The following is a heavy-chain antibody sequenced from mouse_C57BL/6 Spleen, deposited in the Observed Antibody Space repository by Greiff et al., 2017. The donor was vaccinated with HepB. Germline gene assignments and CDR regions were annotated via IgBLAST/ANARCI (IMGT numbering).Heavy chain of an antibody. V-gene: IGHV3-1*01. CDR2: ISYSGST. Sequence: VQLQQPGPGMVKPSQSLSLTCTVTGYSITSGYDWHWIRHFPGNKLEWMGYISYSGSTNYKPSLKSRISITHDTSKNHFFLKLNSVTTEDTATYYCARWGIYSNSWYFDVWGTGTTVTVSS. D-gene: IGHD2-5*01. CDR1: GYSITSGYD. J-gene: IGHJ1*03. CDR3: ARWGIYSNSWYFDV.